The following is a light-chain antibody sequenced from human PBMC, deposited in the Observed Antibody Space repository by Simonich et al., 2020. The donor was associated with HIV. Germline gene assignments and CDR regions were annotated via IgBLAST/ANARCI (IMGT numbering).Light chain of an antibody. Sequence: DIQMTQSPSSLSASVGDKVTITCRARQGISNYLALYQQKPGTVPKLLIYAASTLQSGVPARFSGSGSGTDFTLTISWLQSEDFATYYCQQYYNYPLTFGGGTKVEIK. J-gene: IGKJ4*01. CDR2: AAS. CDR3: QQYYNYPLT. CDR1: QGISNY. V-gene: IGKV1-27*01.